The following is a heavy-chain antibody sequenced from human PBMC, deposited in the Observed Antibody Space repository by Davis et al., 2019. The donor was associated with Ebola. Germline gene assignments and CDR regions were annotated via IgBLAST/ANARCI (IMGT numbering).Heavy chain of an antibody. Sequence: SVKVSCKASGGTFSSYAISWVRQAPGQGLEWMGGIIPIFGTANYAQKFQGRVTITADESTSTAYMELSSLRSEDTAVYYCARELIHYYDSSGYLRLYYFDYWGQGTLVTVSS. V-gene: IGHV1-69*13. D-gene: IGHD3-22*01. J-gene: IGHJ4*02. CDR3: ARELIHYYDSSGYLRLYYFDY. CDR2: IIPIFGTA. CDR1: GGTFSSYA.